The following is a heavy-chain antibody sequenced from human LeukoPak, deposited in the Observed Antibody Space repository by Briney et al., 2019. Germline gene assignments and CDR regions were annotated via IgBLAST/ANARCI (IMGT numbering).Heavy chain of an antibody. D-gene: IGHD6-13*01. CDR2: IKQDESEK. Sequence: GGSVTLSCAASGFTFSSSCMSWVRQAPGKGLEWVANIKQDESEKYYVDSVKGRFTISRDNAKNSLYLQMNSLRAADTAVYYCARAYSSRNWFDPWGQGTIVSVPS. J-gene: IGHJ5*02. CDR3: ARAYSSRNWFDP. CDR1: GFTFSSSC. V-gene: IGHV3-7*05.